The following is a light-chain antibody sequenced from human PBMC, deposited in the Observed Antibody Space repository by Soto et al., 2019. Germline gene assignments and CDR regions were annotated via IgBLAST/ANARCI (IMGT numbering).Light chain of an antibody. CDR3: ETWDNNTRV. Sequence: QSVLTQSSSASASLGSSVKLTCTRTSGHSSYIIAWHQQQPGKAPRYLMKFEGSGSYNKGSGVPDRFSGSSSRADRYLTISNLQSEDVADYYCETWDNNTRVFGGGTKLTVL. CDR1: SGHSSYI. CDR2: FEGSGSY. J-gene: IGLJ2*01. V-gene: IGLV4-60*03.